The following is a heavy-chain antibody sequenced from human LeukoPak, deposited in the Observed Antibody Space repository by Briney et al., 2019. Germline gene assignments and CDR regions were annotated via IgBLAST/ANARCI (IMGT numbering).Heavy chain of an antibody. V-gene: IGHV1-46*01. CDR1: GYTFTSYY. D-gene: IGHD3-22*01. CDR3: ARGYNYGDSSGYLRLDY. CDR2: INPSGGST. Sequence: ASVKVSCKASGYTFTSYYMHWVRQAPGQGLEWMGVINPSGGSTSSAQKFRARLTMTADESTSTAYMELSSLRSEDTAVYYCARGYNYGDSSGYLRLDYWGQGTLVTVSS. J-gene: IGHJ4*02.